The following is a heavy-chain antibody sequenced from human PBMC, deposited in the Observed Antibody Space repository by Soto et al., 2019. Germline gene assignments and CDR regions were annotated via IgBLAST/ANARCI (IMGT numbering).Heavy chain of an antibody. D-gene: IGHD3-10*01. CDR3: AHRQAITMVRGVIIENDAFDI. V-gene: IGHV2-5*02. CDR1: GFSLSTSGVG. Sequence: QITLKESGPTLVKPTQTLTLTCTFSGFSLSTSGVGVGWIRQPPGKALEWLALIYWDDDKRYSPSLKSRLTITMDTSKNQVVLTMTHMDPVDTATYYCAHRQAITMVRGVIIENDAFDIWGQGTMVTVSS. J-gene: IGHJ3*02. CDR2: IYWDDDK.